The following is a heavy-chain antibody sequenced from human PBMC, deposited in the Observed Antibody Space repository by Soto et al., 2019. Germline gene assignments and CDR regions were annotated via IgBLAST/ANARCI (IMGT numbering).Heavy chain of an antibody. D-gene: IGHD2-15*01. CDR3: ARVSYVVVVDY. CDR2: IYYSGST. CDR1: GGSISSGDYY. V-gene: IGHV4-30-4*01. Sequence: SETLSLTCTISGGSISSGDYYWSWIRQPPGKGLEWIGYIYYSGSTYYNPSLKSRVTISVDTSKNQFSLKLSSVTAADTAVYYCARVSYVVVVDYWGQGTLVTVSS. J-gene: IGHJ4*02.